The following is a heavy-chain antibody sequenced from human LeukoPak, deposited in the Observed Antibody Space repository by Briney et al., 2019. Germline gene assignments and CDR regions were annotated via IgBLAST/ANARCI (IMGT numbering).Heavy chain of an antibody. CDR3: AKAPVTSCRGAYCYPFDS. D-gene: IGHD2-21*01. CDR2: ISSRSSYI. CDR1: GFTFSTYT. V-gene: IGHV3-21*04. Sequence: GGSLRLSCAASGFTFSTYTMNWVRQAPGKGLEWVSSISSRSSYIYYADSVKGRFTISRDNSKNTLYLQMSSLRAEDAAVYFCAKAPVTSCRGAYCYPFDSWGQGTLVTVSS. J-gene: IGHJ4*02.